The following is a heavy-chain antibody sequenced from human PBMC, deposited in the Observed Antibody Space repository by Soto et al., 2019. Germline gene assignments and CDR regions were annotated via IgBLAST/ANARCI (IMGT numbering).Heavy chain of an antibody. J-gene: IGHJ5*02. D-gene: IGHD6-13*01. CDR3: ARGRHTIAAAGTGFDP. CDR2: INHSGST. CDR1: GGSFSGYY. V-gene: IGHV4-34*01. Sequence: PSETLSLTCAVYGGSFSGYYWSWIRQPPGKGLEWIGEINHSGSTNYNPSLKSRVTISVDTSKNQFSLKLSSVTAVDTAVYYCARGRHTIAAAGTGFDPWGQGTLVTVSS.